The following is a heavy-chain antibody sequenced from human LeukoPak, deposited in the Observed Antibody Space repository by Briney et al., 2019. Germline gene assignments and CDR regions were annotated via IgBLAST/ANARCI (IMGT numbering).Heavy chain of an antibody. V-gene: IGHV3-11*01. J-gene: IGHJ1*01. CDR2: ISSSGSTI. CDR1: GFTFSDYY. D-gene: IGHD3-10*02. CDR3: ARDTRWVFDSGYFQH. Sequence: PGGSLRLSCAASGFTFSDYYMSWIRQAPGKGLEWVSYISSSGSTIYYADSVKGRFTISRDNAKNSLYLQMNSLRAEDTAVYYCARDTRWVFDSGYFQHWGQGTLVTVSS.